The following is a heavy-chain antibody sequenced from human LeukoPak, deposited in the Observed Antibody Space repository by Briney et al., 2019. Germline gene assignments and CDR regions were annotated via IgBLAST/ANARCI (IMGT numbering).Heavy chain of an antibody. D-gene: IGHD2-2*01. CDR2: INSDGSWT. J-gene: IGHJ4*02. Sequence: GGSLRLSCAASGNYWMHWVRQAPGKGLVWVSHINSDGSWTSYADSVKGRFTISKDDAKNTVYLQMNNLKVEDTTVYYCVSFYETYWGRGTLVTVSS. V-gene: IGHV3-74*01. CDR1: GNYW. CDR3: VSFYETY.